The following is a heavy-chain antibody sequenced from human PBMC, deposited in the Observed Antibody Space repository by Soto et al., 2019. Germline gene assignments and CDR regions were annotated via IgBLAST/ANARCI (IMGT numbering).Heavy chain of an antibody. J-gene: IGHJ6*03. Sequence: EVQLVESGGGLVQPGGSLRLSCAASGFTFSSYWMHWVRQAPGKGLVWVSRINSDGSITSYADSVKGRFTISRDNAKNTLYLQMTSLRAEDTAVYYCARGGGAGYYVDVWGKGTTVTVSS. CDR1: GFTFSSYW. V-gene: IGHV3-74*01. D-gene: IGHD1-26*01. CDR3: ARGGGAGYYVDV. CDR2: INSDGSIT.